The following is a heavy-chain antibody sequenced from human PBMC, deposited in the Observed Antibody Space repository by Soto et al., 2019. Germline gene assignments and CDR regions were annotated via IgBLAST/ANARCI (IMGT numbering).Heavy chain of an antibody. V-gene: IGHV3-21*06. CDR3: VRGMGHLF. CDR2: ISISSRDR. J-gene: IGHJ4*01. Sequence: WGSLSLSCAASGFTLRTYTMNRVRQATGKGLEWVSSISISSRDRYYADSVRGRFTISRDNAKNALYLQMKSLRADDTAVYFYVRGMGHLFGGQGNLVIVSA. CDR1: GFTLRTYT.